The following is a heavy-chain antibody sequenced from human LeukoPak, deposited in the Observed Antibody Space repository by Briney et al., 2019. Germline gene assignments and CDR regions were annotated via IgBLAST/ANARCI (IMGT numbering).Heavy chain of an antibody. CDR2: ISSSSSYT. V-gene: IGHV3-21*04. J-gene: IGHJ4*02. CDR3: AKSRWDTAMASLDY. CDR1: GFTFSSYS. D-gene: IGHD5-18*01. Sequence: GGSLRLSCAASGFTFSSYSMNWVRQAPGKGLEWVSSISSSSSYTYYADSVKGRFTISRDNSKNTLYLQMNSLRAEDTAVYYCAKSRWDTAMASLDYWGQGTLVTVSS.